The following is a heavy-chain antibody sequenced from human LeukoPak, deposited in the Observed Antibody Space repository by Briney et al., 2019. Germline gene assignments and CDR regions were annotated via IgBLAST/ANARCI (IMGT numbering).Heavy chain of an antibody. CDR1: GFTFSSYS. CDR2: ISSSSSYI. D-gene: IGHD5-12*01. V-gene: IGHV3-21*01. J-gene: IGHJ4*02. CDR3: ARAPDSGYEDN. Sequence: PGGSLRLSCAASGFTFSSYSMNWVRQAPGKGLEWVSSISSSSSYIYYADSVRGRFTISRDNAKNSLYLQMNSLRAEDTAVYYCARAPDSGYEDNWGQGTLVTVSS.